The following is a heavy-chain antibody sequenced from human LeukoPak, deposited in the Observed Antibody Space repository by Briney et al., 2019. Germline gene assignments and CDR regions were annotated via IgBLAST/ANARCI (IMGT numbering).Heavy chain of an antibody. CDR3: ARGSSIVVVISDAFDI. CDR1: GYTFTSYG. Sequence: ASVKVSCKASGYTFTSYGISWVRQAPGQGLEWMGWISAYNGNTNYAQKLQGRVTMTTDTSTSTAYMELRSLRSDDTAVHYCARGSSIVVVISDAFDIWGQGTMVTVSS. J-gene: IGHJ3*02. D-gene: IGHD3-22*01. V-gene: IGHV1-18*01. CDR2: ISAYNGNT.